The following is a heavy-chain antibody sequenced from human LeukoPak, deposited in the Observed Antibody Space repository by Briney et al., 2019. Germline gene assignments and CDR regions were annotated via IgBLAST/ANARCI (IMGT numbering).Heavy chain of an antibody. D-gene: IGHD6-13*01. V-gene: IGHV3-33*01. CDR2: IWYDGSNK. Sequence: GRSLRLPCAASGFTFSSYGMHWVRQAPGKGLEWVAVIWYDGSNKYYADSVKGRFTISRDNSKNTLYLQMNSLRAEDTAVYYCARDYGSSWSRGYFDYWGQGTLVTVSS. J-gene: IGHJ4*02. CDR3: ARDYGSSWSRGYFDY. CDR1: GFTFSSYG.